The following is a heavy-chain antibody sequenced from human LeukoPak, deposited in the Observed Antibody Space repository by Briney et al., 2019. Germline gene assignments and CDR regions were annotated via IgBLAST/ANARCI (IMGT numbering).Heavy chain of an antibody. CDR3: AKDGFDYYDSSGYYYFNY. Sequence: AGGSLSLSCAASGLTVSSNYMSWVRQAPGKGLEWVSFIYSGGSTYYADSVKGRFTISRDNSKNTLYLQMNSLRAEDTAVYYCAKDGFDYYDSSGYYYFNYWGQGTLVTVSS. D-gene: IGHD3-22*01. J-gene: IGHJ4*02. CDR1: GLTVSSNY. V-gene: IGHV3-53*01. CDR2: IYSGGST.